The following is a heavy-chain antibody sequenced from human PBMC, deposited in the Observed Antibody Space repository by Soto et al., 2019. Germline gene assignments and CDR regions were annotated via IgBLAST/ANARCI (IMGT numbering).Heavy chain of an antibody. CDR2: IFHDGTA. D-gene: IGHD2-8*01. V-gene: IGHV4-4*02. J-gene: IGHJ4*02. Sequence: SETVSLTCAVSGVSISSGNWWTWVRQTPQRGLEYIGEIFHDGTANYYPSFERRVAISVDTSKNQFSLKLTSVTAADTAIYFCARLVYDTRLNYMYFDFWGQGALVTVSS. CDR1: GVSISSGNW. CDR3: ARLVYDTRLNYMYFDF.